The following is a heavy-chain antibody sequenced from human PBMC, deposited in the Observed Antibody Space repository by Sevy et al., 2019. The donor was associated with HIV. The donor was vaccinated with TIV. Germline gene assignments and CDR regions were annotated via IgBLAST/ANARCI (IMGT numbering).Heavy chain of an antibody. D-gene: IGHD3-22*01. V-gene: IGHV4-39*01. CDR3: ARGAGVVVRDWFDP. Sequence: SETLSLTCTVSGGSISSSSYYWGWIRQPTGKGLEWIGSIYYSGSTYYNPSLKSRVTISVDTSKNQFSLKLSSVTAADTAVYYCARGAGVVVRDWFDPWGQGTLVTVSS. CDR1: GGSISSSSYY. J-gene: IGHJ5*02. CDR2: IYYSGST.